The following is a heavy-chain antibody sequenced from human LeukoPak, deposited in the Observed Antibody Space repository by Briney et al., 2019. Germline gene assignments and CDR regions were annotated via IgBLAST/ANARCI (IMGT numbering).Heavy chain of an antibody. J-gene: IGHJ1*01. V-gene: IGHV3-11*04. CDR3: ATSQSSVAGILGD. Sequence: VGSLRLSCAVSGLTFSDYFMTWIRQAPGKGLEWVSYIGRNGRSTYYADSVRGRFTISRDNAKNSVYLQIDNLRVDDTAVYYCATSQSSVAGILGDWGQGTLVTVSS. D-gene: IGHD6-19*01. CDR2: IGRNGRST. CDR1: GLTFSDYF.